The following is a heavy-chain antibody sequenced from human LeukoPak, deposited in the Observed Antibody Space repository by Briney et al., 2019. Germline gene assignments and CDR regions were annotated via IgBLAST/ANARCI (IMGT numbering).Heavy chain of an antibody. CDR1: GGTFSRYL. D-gene: IGHD3-3*01. J-gene: IGHJ6*03. V-gene: IGHV1-2*02. Sequence: ASVKVSCKASGGTFSRYLINWVRQAPGQGLEWMGWINPKSGGTNYAQKFQGRVTMTRDTSISTAHMELSRLRSDDTAVYYCARVWSKGSLSSYYYYYYMDVWGKGTTVTVSS. CDR2: INPKSGGT. CDR3: ARVWSKGSLSSYYYYYYMDV.